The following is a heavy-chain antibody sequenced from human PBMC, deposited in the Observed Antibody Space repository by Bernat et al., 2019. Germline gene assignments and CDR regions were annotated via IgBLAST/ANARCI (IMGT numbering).Heavy chain of an antibody. D-gene: IGHD3-16*01. Sequence: QVQLQQWGAGLVKPSETLSLTCTVSGGSISSSSYYWGWIRQPPGKGLEWIGSIYYSGSTYYNPSLKSRVTISVDTSKNQFSLKLSSVTAADTAVYYCARRVWGTYDPWGQGTLVTVSS. V-gene: IGHV4-39*01. J-gene: IGHJ5*02. CDR2: IYYSGST. CDR1: GGSISSSSYY. CDR3: ARRVWGTYDP.